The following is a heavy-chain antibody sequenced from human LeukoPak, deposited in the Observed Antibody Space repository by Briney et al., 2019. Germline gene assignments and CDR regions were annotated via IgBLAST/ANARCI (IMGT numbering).Heavy chain of an antibody. CDR3: AKGITMIVVVIRTGFDY. V-gene: IGHV3-23*01. J-gene: IGHJ4*02. CDR1: RFTFSSYA. CDR2: ISGSGGTT. D-gene: IGHD3-22*01. Sequence: GGSLRLSCAASRFTFSSYAMSWVRQAPGKGLEWVSSISGSGGTTYYADSVKGRFTISRDNSKNTLYLQMNSLRAEDTAVYYCAKGITMIVVVIRTGFDYWGQGTLVTVSS.